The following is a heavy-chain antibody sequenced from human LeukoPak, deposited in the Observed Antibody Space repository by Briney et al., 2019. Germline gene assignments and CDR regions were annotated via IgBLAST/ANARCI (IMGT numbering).Heavy chain of an antibody. CDR2: ISGSGGST. Sequence: GGSLRLSCAASGFTFSSYGMNWVRQAPGKGLEWVSAISGSGGSTYYADSVKGRFTISRDNSKNTLYLQMNSLRAEDTAVYYCAKEGDDSSGLYDYWGQGTLVTVSS. J-gene: IGHJ4*02. D-gene: IGHD3-22*01. V-gene: IGHV3-23*01. CDR3: AKEGDDSSGLYDY. CDR1: GFTFSSYG.